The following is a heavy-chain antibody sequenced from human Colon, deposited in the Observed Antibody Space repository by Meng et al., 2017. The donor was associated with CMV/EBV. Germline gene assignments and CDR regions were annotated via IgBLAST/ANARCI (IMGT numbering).Heavy chain of an antibody. J-gene: IGHJ4*02. V-gene: IGHV3-74*01. D-gene: IGHD4-11*01. CDR3: ARETAVTTFFDS. CDR1: AFTLSGYW. Sequence: GGSLRFSCDSSAFTLSGYWLHWVRQAPGKGLVWVARIRSGGGDATYADSVEGRFTISRDNSKNTLYLQMDRLRAEDTAVYYCARETAVTTFFDSWGQGMLVTVSS. CDR2: IRSGGGDA.